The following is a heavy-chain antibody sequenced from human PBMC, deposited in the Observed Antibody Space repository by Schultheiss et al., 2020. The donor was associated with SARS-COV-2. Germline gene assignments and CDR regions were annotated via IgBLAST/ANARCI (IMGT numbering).Heavy chain of an antibody. V-gene: IGHV3-33*06. D-gene: IGHD2-2*01. Sequence: GESLKISCAASGFTFSSYGMHWVRQAPGKGLEWVAVIWYDGSNKYYADSVKGRFTISRDNSKNTLYLQMTSLRAEDTAVYSCAKRAAEYQLLYVDYWGQGTLVTVSS. J-gene: IGHJ4*02. CDR3: AKRAAEYQLLYVDY. CDR1: GFTFSSYG. CDR2: IWYDGSNK.